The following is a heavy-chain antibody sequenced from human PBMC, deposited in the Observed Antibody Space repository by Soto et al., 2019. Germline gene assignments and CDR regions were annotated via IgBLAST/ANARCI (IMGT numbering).Heavy chain of an antibody. CDR1: GFIFSTHW. CDR2: IKPDACVA. J-gene: IGHJ4*02. Sequence: EVQLVESGVGLVQPRGSLRLPCAASGFIFSTHWMTWARQSPGKGLEWLATIKPDACVADYAVSVKGRFTTSRDNAKKSLYLQMNSRRDEGTAVYYCANDGGWDFGSWYQGTLVTVSS. CDR3: ANDGGWDFGS. D-gene: IGHD6-19*01. V-gene: IGHV3-7*01.